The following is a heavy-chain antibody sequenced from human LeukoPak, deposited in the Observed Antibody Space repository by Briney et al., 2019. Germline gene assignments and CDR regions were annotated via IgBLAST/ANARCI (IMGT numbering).Heavy chain of an antibody. V-gene: IGHV4-39*07. J-gene: IGHJ6*03. CDR2: IYYSGST. Sequence: KPSETLSLTCTVSGGSISSSSYYWAWIRQPPGKGLEWIGSIYYSGSTYYNPSLKSRVTISVDTSKNQFSLKLNSVTAADTAVYYCARNTYYYGSGTGTNYYMDVWGKGTTVTVPS. D-gene: IGHD3-10*01. CDR1: GGSISSSSYY. CDR3: ARNTYYYGSGTGTNYYMDV.